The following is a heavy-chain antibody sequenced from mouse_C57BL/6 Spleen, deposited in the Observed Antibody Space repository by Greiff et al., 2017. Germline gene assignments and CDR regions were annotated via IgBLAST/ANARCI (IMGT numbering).Heavy chain of an antibody. V-gene: IGHV7-3*01. J-gene: IGHJ2*01. CDR3: ARSVYYYGSSPDY. CDR1: GFTFTGYY. D-gene: IGHD1-1*01. Sequence: EVMLVESGGGLVQPGGSLSLSCAASGFTFTGYYMSWVRQPPGKALEWLGFIRNKANGYTTEYSASVKGRFTISRDNSQSILYLQMNALRAEDSATYYCARSVYYYGSSPDYWGQGTTLTVSS. CDR2: IRNKANGYTT.